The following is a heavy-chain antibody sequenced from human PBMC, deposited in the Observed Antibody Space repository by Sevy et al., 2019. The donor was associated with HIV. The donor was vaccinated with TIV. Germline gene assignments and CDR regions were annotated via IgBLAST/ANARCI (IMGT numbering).Heavy chain of an antibody. V-gene: IGHV5-51*01. CDR3: ARLDSYSIGWSPRYYFDY. CDR2: MSPGDSDP. D-gene: IGHD6-19*01. Sequence: GESLKISCKGSAYTFTTHWIGWVRQEPGKGLEWMGIMSPGDSDPRYSPSFQGQVTMSVDKSVSTAYLQWHSLETSDTAIYYCARLDSYSIGWSPRYYFDYWGQGTLVTVSS. J-gene: IGHJ4*02. CDR1: AYTFTTHW.